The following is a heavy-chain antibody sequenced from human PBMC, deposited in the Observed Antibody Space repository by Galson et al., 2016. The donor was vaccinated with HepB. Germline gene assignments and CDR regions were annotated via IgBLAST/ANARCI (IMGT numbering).Heavy chain of an antibody. CDR2: TYYRSKWYN. J-gene: IGHJ6*02. CDR1: GDSVSSDSAA. D-gene: IGHD1/OR15-1a*01. CDR3: VEQRKGAPYGMDV. Sequence: CAISGDSVSSDSAAWNRIRQSPSRGLEWLGRTYYRSKWYNDYAVSVKSRIIVNPDTSKNRFSLQLNSVTPEDTAVYYCVEQRKGAPYGMDVWGQGTTVTVSS. V-gene: IGHV6-1*01.